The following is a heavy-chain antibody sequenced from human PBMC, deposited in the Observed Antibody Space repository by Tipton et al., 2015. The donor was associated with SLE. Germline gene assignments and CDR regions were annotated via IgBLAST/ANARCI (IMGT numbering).Heavy chain of an antibody. V-gene: IGHV4-59*01. D-gene: IGHD1-26*01. J-gene: IGHJ6*03. Sequence: LRLSCTVSGASISTYYWTWIRQTPGKGLEWLGYINYNGNTNYNPSLKSRVTISVDTSKNQFSLKLSSVTAADTAVYYCARGYSGSYYYYYYMDVWGKGTTVTVSS. CDR3: ARGYSGSYYYYYYMDV. CDR1: GASISTYY. CDR2: INYNGNT.